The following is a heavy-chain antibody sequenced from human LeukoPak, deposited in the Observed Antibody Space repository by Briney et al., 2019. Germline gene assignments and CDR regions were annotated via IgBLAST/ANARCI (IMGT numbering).Heavy chain of an antibody. Sequence: PGGSLRLSCAASGFTFSSYNMNWVRQAPGKGLEWVSSISSSSTYIHYTDSVRGRFTISRDNAKNSLYLQMNSLRAEDTAVYWCARDYIAYDPLDYWGQGTLVTVSS. CDR3: ARDYIAYDPLDY. CDR1: GFTFSSYN. J-gene: IGHJ4*02. V-gene: IGHV3-21*01. CDR2: ISSSSTYI. D-gene: IGHD3-3*01.